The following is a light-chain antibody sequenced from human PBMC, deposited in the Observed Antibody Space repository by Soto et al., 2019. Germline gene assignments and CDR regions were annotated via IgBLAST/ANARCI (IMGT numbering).Light chain of an antibody. CDR2: KAS. J-gene: IGKJ1*01. CDR1: QSITDW. CDR3: QYWDNYSWT. V-gene: IGKV1-5*03. Sequence: DIQMPQSPSTLSASVGDRVTITCRASQSITDWLAWYQQKPGKAPKFLIYKASNLEGGVPSRFSGSGSGTAFTLTISSVQPDDFATYYCQYWDNYSWTFGQGTKVEIK.